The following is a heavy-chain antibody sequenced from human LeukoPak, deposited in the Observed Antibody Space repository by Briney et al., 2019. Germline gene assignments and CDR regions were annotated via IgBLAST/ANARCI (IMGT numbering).Heavy chain of an antibody. CDR3: AKHCSSAGCYRFEY. CDR2: IKQDGSEK. V-gene: IGHV3-7*03. D-gene: IGHD2-2*01. J-gene: IGHJ4*02. Sequence: PGGSLRLSCAASGFTFSSYWMSWVRQAPGKGLEWVANIKQDGSEKYYVDSVKGRFTISRDNAEKSLYLQMNSLRVEDTAIYYCAKHCSSAGCYRFEYWGQGTLVTVSS. CDR1: GFTFSSYW.